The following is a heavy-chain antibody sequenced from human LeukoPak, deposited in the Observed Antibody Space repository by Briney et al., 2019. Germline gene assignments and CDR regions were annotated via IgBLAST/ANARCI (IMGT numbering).Heavy chain of an antibody. D-gene: IGHD3-10*01. CDR1: GYTFTGYY. J-gene: IGHJ4*02. CDR3: ARAMVRGVITPGGY. CDR2: INPNSGGT. Sequence: ASVKVSCKASGYTFTGYYMHWVRQAPGQGLEWMGWINPNSGGTNYAQKFQGRVTMTRDTSISTAYMELSRLRSDDTAVYYCARAMVRGVITPGGYWGQGTLVTVSS. V-gene: IGHV1-2*02.